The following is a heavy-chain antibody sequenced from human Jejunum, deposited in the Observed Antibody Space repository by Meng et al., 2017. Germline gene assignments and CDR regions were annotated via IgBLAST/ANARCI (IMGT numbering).Heavy chain of an antibody. CDR1: GGSISSSDW. V-gene: IGHV4-4*02. CDR3: AREWSGSFRHFDP. CDR2: IHHSGST. Sequence: QVPLEESGPGLLKPSGTLSLTCGGSGGSISSSDWWSWVRQPPGKGLEWIGEIHHSGSTNYNPSLKSRVTISVDKSKNQFSLKLSSVTAADTAVYYCAREWSGSFRHFDPWGQGTLVTVSS. D-gene: IGHD3-16*02. J-gene: IGHJ5*02.